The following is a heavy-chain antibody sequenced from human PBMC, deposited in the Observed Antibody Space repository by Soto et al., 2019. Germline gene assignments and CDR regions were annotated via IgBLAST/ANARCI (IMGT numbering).Heavy chain of an antibody. Sequence: QVQLQQWGAGLLKPSETLSLTCAVYGGSFSGYXWXXXXXXXXXXXEWIGEINHSGSTNYNPSLKSRVTISVDTSKNQFSLKLSSVTAADTAVYYCARGPVGATQPHYYFDYWGQGTLVTVSS. CDR3: ARGPVGATQPHYYFDY. V-gene: IGHV4-34*01. J-gene: IGHJ4*02. CDR1: GGSFSGYX. CDR2: INHSGST. D-gene: IGHD1-26*01.